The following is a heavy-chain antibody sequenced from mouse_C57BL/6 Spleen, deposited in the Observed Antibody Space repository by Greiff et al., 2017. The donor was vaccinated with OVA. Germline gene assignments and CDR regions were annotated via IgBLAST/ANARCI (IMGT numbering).Heavy chain of an antibody. J-gene: IGHJ2*01. Sequence: EVKLVESGPGLVKPSQSLSLTCSVTGYSITSGYYWNWIRQFPGNKLEWMGYISYDGSNNYNPSLKNRISITRDTSKNQFFLKLNSVTTEDTATYYCARVDNYYFDYWGQGTTLTVSS. CDR3: ARVDNYYFDY. D-gene: IGHD1-3*01. V-gene: IGHV3-6*01. CDR1: GYSITSGYY. CDR2: ISYDGSN.